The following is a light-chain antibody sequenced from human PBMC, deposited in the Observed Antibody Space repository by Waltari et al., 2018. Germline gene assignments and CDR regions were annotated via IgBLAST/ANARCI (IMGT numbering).Light chain of an antibody. V-gene: IGKV1-5*03. CDR1: QSIGPW. CDR2: KAS. Sequence: DIQMTQSPSTLSASVGDSVTIACRASQSIGPWWAWYQQKPGKAPNRLIYKASTLESGVPSRFSGSGSGTEFTLTITGLQPDDFASYYCLQYNTYPRTFGQGTKVDFK. CDR3: LQYNTYPRT. J-gene: IGKJ1*01.